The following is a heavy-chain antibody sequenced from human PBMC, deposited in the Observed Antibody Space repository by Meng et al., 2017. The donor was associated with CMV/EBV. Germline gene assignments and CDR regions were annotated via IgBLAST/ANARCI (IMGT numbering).Heavy chain of an antibody. CDR1: GGSISSYY. Sequence: SETLSLTCTVSGGSISSYYWSWIRQPPGKGLEWIGYIYYSGSINYNPSLKSRVTISVDTSKNQFSLKLSSVTAADTAVYYCARELEPSYGMDVWGQGTTVTVSS. J-gene: IGHJ6*02. D-gene: IGHD1-1*01. CDR2: IYYSGSI. CDR3: ARELEPSYGMDV. V-gene: IGHV4-59*01.